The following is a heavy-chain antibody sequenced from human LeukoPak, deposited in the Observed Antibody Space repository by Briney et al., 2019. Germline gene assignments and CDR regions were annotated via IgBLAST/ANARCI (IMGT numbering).Heavy chain of an antibody. CDR2: INHSGST. CDR1: GGSFSGYY. V-gene: IGHV4-34*01. D-gene: IGHD5-18*01. J-gene: IGHJ4*02. CDR3: AREGGYSYGDAPLHFDY. Sequence: PSETLSLTCAVYGGSFSGYYWSWIRQPPGKGLEWIGEINHSGSTNYNPSLKSRVTISVDTSKNQFSLKLSPVTAADTALYYCAREGGYSYGDAPLHFDYWGQGTLVTVSS.